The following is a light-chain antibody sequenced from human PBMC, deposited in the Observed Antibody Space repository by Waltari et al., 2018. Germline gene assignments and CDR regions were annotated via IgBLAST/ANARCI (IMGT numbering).Light chain of an antibody. V-gene: IGKV3-11*01. J-gene: IGKJ5*01. CDR1: QSVDNY. CDR3: HQRSNWPIT. CDR2: GAS. Sequence: IVFTQSPATLSLSPGERVTLSCSASQSVDNYLLWYQQKPGQTPRLLIYGASNRATGIPARFSGSGSGTDFTLTIDRIESEDFAVYYCHQRSNWPITFGQGTRLEIK.